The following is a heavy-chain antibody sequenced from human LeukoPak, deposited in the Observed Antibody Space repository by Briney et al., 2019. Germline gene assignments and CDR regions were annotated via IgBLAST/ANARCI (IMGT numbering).Heavy chain of an antibody. Sequence: PGGSVRLSCAASGFTFSSYAMSWVRQAPGKGLEWVSAISGSGGSTYYADSVKGRFTISRDNSKNTLYLQMNSLRAEDTAVYYCARTTRRLYGSEEYWGQGTLVTVSS. V-gene: IGHV3-23*01. CDR1: GFTFSSYA. CDR2: ISGSGGST. D-gene: IGHD3-10*01. CDR3: ARTTRRLYGSEEY. J-gene: IGHJ4*02.